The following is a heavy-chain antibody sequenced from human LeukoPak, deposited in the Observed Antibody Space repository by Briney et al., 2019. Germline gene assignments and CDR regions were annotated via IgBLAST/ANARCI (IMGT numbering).Heavy chain of an antibody. CDR2: ISSSSSYI. Sequence: PGGSLRLSCAASGFTFSSYSMNWVRQAPGKGLEWVSSISSSSSYIYYADSVKGRFTISRDNAKNSLYLQMNSLRAEDTAVYYCAKVSEFYGSGSFSAAEYFQHWGQGTLVTVSS. CDR3: AKVSEFYGSGSFSAAEYFQH. J-gene: IGHJ1*01. D-gene: IGHD3-10*01. CDR1: GFTFSSYS. V-gene: IGHV3-21*01.